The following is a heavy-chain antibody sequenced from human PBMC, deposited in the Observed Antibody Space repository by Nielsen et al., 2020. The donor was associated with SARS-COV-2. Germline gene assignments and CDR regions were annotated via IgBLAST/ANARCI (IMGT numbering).Heavy chain of an antibody. CDR1: GFTFSSYA. V-gene: IGHV3-30-3*01. CDR3: ARDGLRVRGPRANYYYYYMDV. Sequence: GESLKISCAASGFTFSSYAMHWVRQAPGTGLEWVAVISYDGSNKYYADSVKGRFTISRDNSKNTLYLQMNSLRAEDTAVYYCARDGLRVRGPRANYYYYYMDVWGKGTTVTVSS. J-gene: IGHJ6*03. D-gene: IGHD3-10*01. CDR2: ISYDGSNK.